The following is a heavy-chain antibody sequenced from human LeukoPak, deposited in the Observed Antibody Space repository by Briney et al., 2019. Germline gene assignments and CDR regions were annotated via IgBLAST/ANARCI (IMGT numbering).Heavy chain of an antibody. CDR1: GFTFSSYS. Sequence: GGSLRLSCSVSGFTFSSYSMNRVRQAPGKGLAWVSYISSSSSTIYYADSVKGRFTISRDSAKNSLYLHMNNLRAEDTAVYYCAREASGKMDFWGKGTTVTVSS. CDR2: ISSSSSTI. V-gene: IGHV3-48*04. CDR3: AREASGKMDF. J-gene: IGHJ6*04.